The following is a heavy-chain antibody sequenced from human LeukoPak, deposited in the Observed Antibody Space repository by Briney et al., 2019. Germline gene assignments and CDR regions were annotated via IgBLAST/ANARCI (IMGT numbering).Heavy chain of an antibody. D-gene: IGHD1-26*01. CDR1: GFTFSSYT. CDR3: ARGRARIVGATGYYYGMDV. V-gene: IGHV3-30-3*01. Sequence: GGSLRLSCAASGFTFSSYTMHWVRQAPGKGLEWVAVISYDGSNKYYADSVKGRFTISRDNSKNTLYLQMNSLRAEDTAVYYCARGRARIVGATGYYYGMDVWGQGTTVTVSS. J-gene: IGHJ6*02. CDR2: ISYDGSNK.